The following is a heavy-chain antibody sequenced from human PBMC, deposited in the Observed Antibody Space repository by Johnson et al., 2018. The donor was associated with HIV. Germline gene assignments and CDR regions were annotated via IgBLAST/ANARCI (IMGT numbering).Heavy chain of an antibody. J-gene: IGHJ3*02. CDR1: GFTFSSYA. Sequence: QVQLVESGGGVVQPGRSLRLSCTASGFTFSSYALHWVRQAPGKGLEWVAVLSYDGSNKFYADSVKGRFTISRDNSKNTLYLQMNSLRTEETAMYYCARERGYFGNPAFDIWGQGTMVTVSS. V-gene: IGHV3-30-3*01. CDR2: LSYDGSNK. CDR3: ARERGYFGNPAFDI. D-gene: IGHD4-23*01.